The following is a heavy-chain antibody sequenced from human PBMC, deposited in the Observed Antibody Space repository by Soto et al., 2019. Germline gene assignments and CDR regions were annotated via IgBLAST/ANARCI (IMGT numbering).Heavy chain of an antibody. V-gene: IGHV4-30-4*01. CDR3: ARYGSGECNRGSCYSPFDY. D-gene: IGHD2-15*01. CDR1: GRSISSVNYY. CDR2: IYSSGST. J-gene: IGHJ4*02. Sequence: QVQLQESGPGLVKPSQTLSLTCTVSGRSISSVNYYWSWIRQPPGKGLEWIGYIYSSGSTYYNPSLKSRVTISVDTSKNQCSLKLSSVTAADTAVYYCARYGSGECNRGSCYSPFDYWGQGTLVTVSS.